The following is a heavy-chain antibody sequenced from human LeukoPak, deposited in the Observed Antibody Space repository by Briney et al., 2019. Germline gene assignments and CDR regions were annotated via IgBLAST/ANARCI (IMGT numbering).Heavy chain of an antibody. J-gene: IGHJ6*03. CDR1: GYTFTGYY. CDR3: ARVVEMATKHYYHYYMDV. V-gene: IGHV1-2*02. CDR2: INPNSGGT. Sequence: ASVKVSCKASGYTFTGYYMHWVRQAPGQGLEWMGWINPNSGGTNYAQKFQGRVTMTRDTSISTAYMELSRLRSDDTAVYYCARVVEMATKHYYHYYMDVWGKGTTVTVSS. D-gene: IGHD5-24*01.